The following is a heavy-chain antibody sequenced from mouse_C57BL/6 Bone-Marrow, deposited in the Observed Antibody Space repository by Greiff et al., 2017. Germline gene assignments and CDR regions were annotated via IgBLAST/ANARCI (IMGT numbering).Heavy chain of an antibody. CDR3: ARGYFDV. CDR1: GYSITSGYY. Sequence: ESGPGLVKPSQSLSLTCSVTGYSITSGYYWNWIRQFPGNKLEWMGYISYDGSNNYKPSLKNRISITSDTSKNQFFLKLNSVTTEDTATYYCARGYFDVWGTGTTVTVSS. J-gene: IGHJ1*03. V-gene: IGHV3-6*01. CDR2: ISYDGSN.